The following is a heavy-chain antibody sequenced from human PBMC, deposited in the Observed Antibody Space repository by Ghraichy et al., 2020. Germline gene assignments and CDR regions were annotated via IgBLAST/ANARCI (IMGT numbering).Heavy chain of an antibody. V-gene: IGHV3-15*01. D-gene: IGHD3-22*01. CDR3: TTVEYDSSAYVLY. CDR1: GFTFSNAW. Sequence: GGSLRLSCAASGFTFSNAWMSWVRQAPGKGLEWVGRIKRKTDGGTTDYAAPVKGRFTISRDDSKGTLYLQMNSLKIEDTAVYYCTTVEYDSSAYVLYWGQGTLVTVSS. CDR2: IKRKTDGGTT. J-gene: IGHJ4*02.